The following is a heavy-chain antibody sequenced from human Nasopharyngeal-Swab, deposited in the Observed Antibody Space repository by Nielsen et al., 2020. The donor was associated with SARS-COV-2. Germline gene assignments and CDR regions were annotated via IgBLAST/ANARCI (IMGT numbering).Heavy chain of an antibody. D-gene: IGHD3-22*01. V-gene: IGHV4-34*01. Sequence: WIRQPPGKGLEWIGEINHSGSTNYNPSLKSRVTISVDTSKNQFSLKLSSVTAADTAVYYCARGTVYYYDSSGYYYYYYYGMDVWGRGTTVTVSS. CDR3: ARGTVYYYDSSGYYYYYYYGMDV. CDR2: INHSGST. J-gene: IGHJ6*02.